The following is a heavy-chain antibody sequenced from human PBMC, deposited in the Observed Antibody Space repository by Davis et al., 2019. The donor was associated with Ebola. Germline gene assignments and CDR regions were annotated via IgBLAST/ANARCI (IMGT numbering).Heavy chain of an antibody. J-gene: IGHJ6*03. Sequence: PGGSLRLSCAASGFTFSSYAMSWVRQAPGKGLEWVSAISGSGGSTYYADSVKGRFTISRDNAKNSLYLQLNSLRDEDTAVYYCARAIRASSLGYYFYMDVWGRGATVTVSS. CDR1: GFTFSSYA. V-gene: IGHV3-23*01. D-gene: IGHD1-26*01. CDR3: ARAIRASSLGYYFYMDV. CDR2: ISGSGGST.